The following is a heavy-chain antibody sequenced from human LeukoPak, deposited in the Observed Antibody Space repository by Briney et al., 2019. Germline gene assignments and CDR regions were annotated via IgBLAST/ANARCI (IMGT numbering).Heavy chain of an antibody. CDR1: GFTFRRYW. Sequence: GGSLRLSCAASGFTFRRYWMSWARQASGKGLEWVANIKQDGSEKYYVDSVKGRFTISRDNAKNSLYLQMNSLRAEDTAVYYCVGLGENYWGQGTLVTVSS. J-gene: IGHJ4*02. CDR2: IKQDGSEK. D-gene: IGHD3-10*01. CDR3: VGLGENY. V-gene: IGHV3-7*02.